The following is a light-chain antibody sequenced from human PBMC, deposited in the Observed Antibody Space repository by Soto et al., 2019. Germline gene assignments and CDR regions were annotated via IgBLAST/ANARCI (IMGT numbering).Light chain of an antibody. Sequence: QPVLTQSSSASASLGSSVKRTCTLSRGHSTYSIAWHQQQPGKAPRYLMKLEGNGKYNKGSGVHDRCSGSSSGADRYLTISNLQFEDEADYYCDNWYSNTLAVFGGGTQLTVL. CDR3: DNWYSNTLAV. V-gene: IGLV4-60*02. CDR2: LEGNGKY. CDR1: RGHSTYS. J-gene: IGLJ7*01.